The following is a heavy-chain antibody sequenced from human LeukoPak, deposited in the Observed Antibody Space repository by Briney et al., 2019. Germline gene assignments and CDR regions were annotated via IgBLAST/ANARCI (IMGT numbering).Heavy chain of an antibody. D-gene: IGHD3-22*01. CDR2: ISYDGSNK. J-gene: IGHJ4*02. Sequence: PGGSLRLSCTASGFTFGDHAMSWVRQAPGKGLEWVAVISYDGSNKYYADSVKGRFTISRDNSKNTLYLQMNSLRAEDTAVYYCARPRIDYYDSSGGYFDYWGQGTLVTVSS. CDR1: GFTFGDHA. CDR3: ARPRIDYYDSSGGYFDY. V-gene: IGHV3-30-3*01.